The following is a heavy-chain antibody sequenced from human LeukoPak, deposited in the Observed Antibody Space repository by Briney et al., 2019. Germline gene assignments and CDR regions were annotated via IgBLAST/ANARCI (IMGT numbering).Heavy chain of an antibody. D-gene: IGHD2-2*01. CDR1: GGSFSGYY. V-gene: IGHV4-34*01. Sequence: SETLSLTCAVYGGSFSGYYWSWIRQPPGKGLEWIGEINHSGSTNYNPSLKSRVTISVDTSKNQFSLKLSSVTAADTAVYYCARDYCSSTSCYGDSRYFQHWGQGTLVTVSS. CDR2: INHSGST. CDR3: ARDYCSSTSCYGDSRYFQH. J-gene: IGHJ1*01.